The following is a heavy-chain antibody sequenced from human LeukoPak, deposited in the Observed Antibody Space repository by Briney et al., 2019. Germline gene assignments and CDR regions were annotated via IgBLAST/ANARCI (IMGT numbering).Heavy chain of an antibody. CDR2: VYYSGST. Sequence: SETLSLTCTVSGGSISSYYWSWIRQPPGKGLEWIGYVYYSGSTNYNPPLKSRVTISVDTSKNQFSLKLSSVTAADTAVYYCARGSGIYTFGYQGWFDPWGQGTLVTVSS. CDR1: GGSISSYY. D-gene: IGHD3-16*01. J-gene: IGHJ5*02. CDR3: ARGSGIYTFGYQGWFDP. V-gene: IGHV4-59*12.